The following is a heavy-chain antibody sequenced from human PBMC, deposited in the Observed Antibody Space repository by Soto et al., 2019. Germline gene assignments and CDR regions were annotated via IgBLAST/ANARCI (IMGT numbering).Heavy chain of an antibody. CDR1: GFTFSSYS. D-gene: IGHD2-21*02. CDR2: ISSSSSYI. CDR3: ARDPVGMVTASVDP. V-gene: IGHV3-21*01. J-gene: IGHJ5*02. Sequence: EVQLVESGGGLVKPGGSLRLSCAASGFTFSSYSMNWVRQAPGKGLEWVSSISSSSSYIYYADSVKGRFTISRDNAKNSLYLQMNSLRAEDMAVYYCARDPVGMVTASVDPWGQGTLVTVSS.